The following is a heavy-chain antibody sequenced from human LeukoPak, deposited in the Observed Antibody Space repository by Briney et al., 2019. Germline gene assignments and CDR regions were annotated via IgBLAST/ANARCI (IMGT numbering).Heavy chain of an antibody. J-gene: IGHJ5*02. Sequence: GGSLRLSCAASGFTFSSYAMSWVRQAPGKGLEWVSTISGSGGRTYYADSVKGRFTISRDNSKNTLYLQMNSLRAEDTAIYYCAKGVGTTPYNWFDPWGQGTLVTVSS. CDR1: GFTFSSYA. CDR2: ISGSGGRT. D-gene: IGHD1-26*01. V-gene: IGHV3-23*01. CDR3: AKGVGTTPYNWFDP.